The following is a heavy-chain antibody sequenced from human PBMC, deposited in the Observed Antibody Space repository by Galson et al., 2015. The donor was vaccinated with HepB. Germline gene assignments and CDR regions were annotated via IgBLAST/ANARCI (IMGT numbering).Heavy chain of an antibody. D-gene: IGHD3-10*01. J-gene: IGHJ5*02. Sequence: LRLSCAASGFTVSSNYMSWVRQAPGKGLEWVSVIYSGGSTYYADSVKGRFTISRHNSKNTLYLQMNSLRAEDTAVYYCARERGFGSGKTNWFDPWGQRTLVTVSS. V-gene: IGHV3-53*04. CDR3: ARERGFGSGKTNWFDP. CDR1: GFTVSSNY. CDR2: IYSGGST.